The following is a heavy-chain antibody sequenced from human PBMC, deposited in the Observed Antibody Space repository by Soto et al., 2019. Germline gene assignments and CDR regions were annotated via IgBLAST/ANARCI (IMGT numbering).Heavy chain of an antibody. CDR3: ARDKLRGETELGPGY. CDR2: INAGNGNT. D-gene: IGHD3-10*01. CDR1: GYTFTSYA. Sequence: QVQLVQSGAEVKKPGASVKVSCKASGYTFTSYAMHWVRQAPGQRLEWMGWINAGNGNTKYSQKFQGRVTITRDTSGSTAYMELSRLRSEDTAVYYWARDKLRGETELGPGYWGQGTLVTVSS. J-gene: IGHJ4*02. V-gene: IGHV1-3*01.